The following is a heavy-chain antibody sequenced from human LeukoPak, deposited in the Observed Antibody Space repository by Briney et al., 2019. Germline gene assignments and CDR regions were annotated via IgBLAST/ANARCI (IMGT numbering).Heavy chain of an antibody. CDR3: ARHGIQLWSPFDY. V-gene: IGHV5-51*01. CDR1: GYSFTSYW. Sequence: GESLKISCKGSGYSFTSYWTGWVRQMPGKSLEWMGIIYPGDSDTRYSPSFQGQVTISADKSISTAYLQWSSLKASDTAMYYCARHGIQLWSPFDYWGQGTLVTVSS. D-gene: IGHD5-18*01. CDR2: IYPGDSDT. J-gene: IGHJ4*02.